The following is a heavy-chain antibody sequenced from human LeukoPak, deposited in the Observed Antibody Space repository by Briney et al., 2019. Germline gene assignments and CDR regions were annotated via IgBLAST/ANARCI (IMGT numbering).Heavy chain of an antibody. CDR2: IYYSGST. Sequence: PSETLSLPCTVSGGSISSSNYYWGWIRQPPEKGLEWIGSIYYSGSTYYNPSLKSRVTISVDTSKNQFSLKLSSVTAADTAVYYCARVVGGGSEYWGQGTLVTVSS. D-gene: IGHD1-26*01. V-gene: IGHV4-39*07. CDR3: ARVVGGGSEY. CDR1: GGSISSSNYY. J-gene: IGHJ4*02.